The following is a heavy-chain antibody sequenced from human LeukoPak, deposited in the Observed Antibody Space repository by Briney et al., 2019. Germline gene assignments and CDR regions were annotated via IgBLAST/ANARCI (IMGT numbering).Heavy chain of an antibody. CDR1: GYTFTGYY. J-gene: IGHJ4*02. CDR3: ARGLRLVVGSGSYAY. CDR2: INPNSGGT. D-gene: IGHD3-10*01. V-gene: IGHV1-2*02. Sequence: ASVKVSCKASGYTFTGYYMHWVRQAPGQGLEWMGWINPNSGGTNYAQKFRGRVTMTRDTSISTAYMELSRLRSDDTAVYYCARGLRLVVGSGSYAYWGQGTLVTVSS.